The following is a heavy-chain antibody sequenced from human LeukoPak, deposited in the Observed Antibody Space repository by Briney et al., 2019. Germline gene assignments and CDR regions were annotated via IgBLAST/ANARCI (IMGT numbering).Heavy chain of an antibody. Sequence: GGSLRLSCAASGFTFSSYGMHWVRQAPGKGLEWVAFIRYDGSNKYYAGSVKGRFTISRDNSKNTLYLQMNSLRAEDTAVYYCAKGSNQLLIDYFDYWGQGTLVTVSS. J-gene: IGHJ4*02. CDR1: GFTFSSYG. D-gene: IGHD2-2*01. CDR3: AKGSNQLLIDYFDY. CDR2: IRYDGSNK. V-gene: IGHV3-30*02.